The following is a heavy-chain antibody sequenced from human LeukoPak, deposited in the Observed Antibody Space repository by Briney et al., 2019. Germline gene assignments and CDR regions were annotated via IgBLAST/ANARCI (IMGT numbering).Heavy chain of an antibody. Sequence: EESLKISCKGSGYSFTSYWIGWVRQMPGKGLEWMGIIYPGDSDTRYSPSFQGQVTISVDKSITTAYLQWSSLKASDTAMYYCASGYCSTANCAHDAFDIWGQGTMVTVSS. CDR3: ASGYCSTANCAHDAFDI. CDR1: GYSFTSYW. CDR2: IYPGDSDT. V-gene: IGHV5-51*01. D-gene: IGHD2-2*01. J-gene: IGHJ3*02.